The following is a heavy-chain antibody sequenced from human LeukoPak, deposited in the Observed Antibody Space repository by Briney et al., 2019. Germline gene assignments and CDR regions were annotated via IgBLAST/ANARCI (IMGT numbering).Heavy chain of an antibody. Sequence: ASVKVSCKASGYTFTSYGISWVRQAPGQGLEWMGWTSAYNGNTNYAQKLQGRVTMTTDTSTSTAYMELRSLRSDDTAVYYCARGTSYYDSSGYFLGYYYYYYMDVWGKGTTVTVSS. CDR2: TSAYNGNT. D-gene: IGHD3-22*01. CDR3: ARGTSYYDSSGYFLGYYYYYYMDV. J-gene: IGHJ6*03. CDR1: GYTFTSYG. V-gene: IGHV1-18*01.